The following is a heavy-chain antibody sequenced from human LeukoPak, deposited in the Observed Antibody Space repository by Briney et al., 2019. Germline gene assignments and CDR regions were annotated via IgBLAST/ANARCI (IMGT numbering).Heavy chain of an antibody. CDR1: GFSFSTYA. CDR3: ARSYDYGADY. D-gene: IGHD4-17*01. J-gene: IGHJ4*02. CDR2: VNGNGGST. Sequence: GSLRLSCAASGFSFSTYAMSWVRQAPGKGLEWVSGVNGNGGSTSYADSVKGRFTIFRDNSKNTVYLQMNSLRAEDTAVYYCARSYDYGADYWGQGTLVTVSS. V-gene: IGHV3-23*01.